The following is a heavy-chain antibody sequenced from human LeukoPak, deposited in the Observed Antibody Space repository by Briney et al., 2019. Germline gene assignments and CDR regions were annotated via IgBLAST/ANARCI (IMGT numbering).Heavy chain of an antibody. V-gene: IGHV1-8*03. CDR2: VNTKSGNT. J-gene: IGHJ4*02. D-gene: IGHD2-15*01. CDR3: ARVDGSPDY. Sequence: ASVRVSCKASGYTFTRYDINGVRQATGQGLEWLGWVNTKSGNTGSAQNFQGRVTITRDTSISTAYMELSSLRSEDTAVYYCARVDGSPDYWGQGTLVTVSS. CDR1: GYTFTRYD.